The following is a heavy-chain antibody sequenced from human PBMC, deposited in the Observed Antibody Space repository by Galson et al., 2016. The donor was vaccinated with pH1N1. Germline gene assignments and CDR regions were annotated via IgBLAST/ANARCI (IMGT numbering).Heavy chain of an antibody. CDR1: GATFNSYG. CDR2: INPVFGTT. J-gene: IGHJ3*01. D-gene: IGHD6-6*01. V-gene: IGHV1-69*13. CDR3: ATFSSSSSARSLDV. Sequence: SVKVSCKASGATFNSYGIHWVRQAPGKGLEWMGDINPVFGTTNYAQRFQDSVTITAHDMELSGLRSEDTAIYYCATFSSSSSARSLDVWGQGTTVTVSS.